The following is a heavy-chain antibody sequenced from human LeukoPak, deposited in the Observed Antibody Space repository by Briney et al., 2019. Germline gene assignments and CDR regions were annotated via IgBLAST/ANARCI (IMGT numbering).Heavy chain of an antibody. CDR3: AREYYLSE. D-gene: IGHD3-10*01. V-gene: IGHV4-39*07. Sequence: SETLSLTCTVSGGSISSYYWGWIRQPPGKGLEWIGSIYYSGSTYYNPSLKSRVTISVDTSKNQFSLKLNSVTAADTAVYYCAREYYLSEWGQGTMVTVSS. CDR2: IYYSGST. CDR1: GGSISSYY. J-gene: IGHJ3*01.